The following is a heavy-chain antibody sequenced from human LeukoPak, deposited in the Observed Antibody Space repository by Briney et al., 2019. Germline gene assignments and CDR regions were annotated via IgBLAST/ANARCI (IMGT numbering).Heavy chain of an antibody. CDR2: IYYSGST. J-gene: IGHJ3*02. CDR1: GGSISSHY. CDR3: ARLVVADYLNDAFDI. Sequence: SETLSLTCTVSGGSISSHYWSWIRQPPGKGLEWIGYIYYSGSTNYNPSLKGRVTISVDTSKNQFSLKLSSVTAADTAVYYCARLVVADYLNDAFDIWGQGTLVTVSS. D-gene: IGHD2-15*01. V-gene: IGHV4-59*11.